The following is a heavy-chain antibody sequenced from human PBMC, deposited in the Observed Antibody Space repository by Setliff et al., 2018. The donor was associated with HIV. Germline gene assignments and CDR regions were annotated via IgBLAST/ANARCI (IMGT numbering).Heavy chain of an antibody. D-gene: IGHD3-3*01. CDR2: ISSSGYM. V-gene: IGHV3-21*01. CDR1: GFTFSNYN. CDR3: ARGGPDFWSGYIDY. Sequence: GGSLRLSCAASGFTFSNYNMNWVRQAPGKGLEWVSSISSSGYMHYADSVKGRFPISRDNSKNTLYLQMNSLRAEDTAVYYCARGGPDFWSGYIDYWGQGTLVTVSS. J-gene: IGHJ4*02.